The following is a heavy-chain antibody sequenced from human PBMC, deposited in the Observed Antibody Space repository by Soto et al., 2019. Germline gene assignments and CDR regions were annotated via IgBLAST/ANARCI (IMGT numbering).Heavy chain of an antibody. CDR1: GGSVTSDEDY. V-gene: IGHV4-30-4*01. CDR2: ISNSGST. Sequence: PSETLSLTCTVSGGSVTSDEDYWSWIRQSPGKGLEWIGYISNSGSTGYNPSLKTRLSMSVDRSKNQFTLRLTSVTAADTAVYFCATESGSTYYYCDYWGHGTHVTVSS. J-gene: IGHJ4*01. D-gene: IGHD1-26*01. CDR3: ATESGSTYYYCDY.